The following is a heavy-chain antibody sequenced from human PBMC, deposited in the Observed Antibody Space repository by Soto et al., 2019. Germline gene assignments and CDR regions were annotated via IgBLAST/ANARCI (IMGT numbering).Heavy chain of an antibody. CDR2: ISYDGSNT. J-gene: IGHJ4*02. CDR1: GFTFSTYA. D-gene: IGHD6-13*01. Sequence: GGSLRLSCAASGFTFSTYAMHWVRQAPGKGLEWVAVISYDGSNTHYADSVKGRFTISRDNSKNTLYLQMDSLRAEDTAIYYCAKDWRIYSTTWRFLDYWDQGTLVTVSS. CDR3: AKDWRIYSTTWRFLDY. V-gene: IGHV3-30*04.